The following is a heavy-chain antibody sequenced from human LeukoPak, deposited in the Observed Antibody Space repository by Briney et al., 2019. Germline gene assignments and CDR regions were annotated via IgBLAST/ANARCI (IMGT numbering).Heavy chain of an antibody. V-gene: IGHV3-23*01. J-gene: IGHJ6*02. CDR1: GFTFSSYA. CDR3: ARDRGLDGMDV. Sequence: GGSLRLSFAASGFTFSSYAMSWVRQAPGKGLEGVSAISGRRGRTAYADSVRGRFTISRDNAKNSMYLQMNSLRAEDTAVYYCARDRGLDGMDVWGQGTTVSVSS. D-gene: IGHD3-22*01. CDR2: ISGRRGRT.